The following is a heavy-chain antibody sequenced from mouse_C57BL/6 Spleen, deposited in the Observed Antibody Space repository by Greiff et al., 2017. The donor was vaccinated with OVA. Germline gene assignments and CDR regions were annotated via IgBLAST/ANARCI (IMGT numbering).Heavy chain of an antibody. Sequence: EVKLVESGGGLVKPGGSLKLSCAASGFTFSDYGMHWVRQAPEKGLEWVAYISSGSSTIYYADTVKGRFTISRDNAKNTLFLQMTSLRSEDTAMYYCARFITTVVPMDYWGQGTSVTASS. CDR1: GFTFSDYG. J-gene: IGHJ4*01. CDR2: ISSGSSTI. D-gene: IGHD1-1*01. CDR3: ARFITTVVPMDY. V-gene: IGHV5-17*01.